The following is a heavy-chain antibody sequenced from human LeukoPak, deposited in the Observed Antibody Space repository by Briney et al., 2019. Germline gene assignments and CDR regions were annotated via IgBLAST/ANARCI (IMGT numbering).Heavy chain of an antibody. J-gene: IGHJ4*02. Sequence: SETHSLTCTVSGGSISSYYWSWIWQPAGKGLEWIGRIYTSGSTNYNPSLKSRVTMSVDTSKNQFSLKLSSVTAADTAVYYCARKGAGTDDYFDFWGQGTLVPVSS. D-gene: IGHD1-7*01. CDR2: IYTSGST. CDR3: ARKGAGTDDYFDF. CDR1: GGSISSYY. V-gene: IGHV4-4*07.